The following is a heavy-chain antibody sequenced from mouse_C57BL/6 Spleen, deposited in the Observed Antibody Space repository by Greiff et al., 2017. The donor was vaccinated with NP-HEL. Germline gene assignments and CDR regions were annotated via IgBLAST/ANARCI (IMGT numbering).Heavy chain of an antibody. D-gene: IGHD2-4*01. CDR1: GYTFTSYW. CDR2: IHPNSGST. CDR3: ARQTYDYDVAY. J-gene: IGHJ3*01. Sequence: VQLQQPGAELVKPGASVKLSCKASGYTFTSYWMHWVKQRPGQGLEWIGMIHPNSGSTNYNEKFKSKATLTVDKSSSTAYMQLSSLTSEDSAVYYCARQTYDYDVAYWGQGTLVTVSA. V-gene: IGHV1-64*01.